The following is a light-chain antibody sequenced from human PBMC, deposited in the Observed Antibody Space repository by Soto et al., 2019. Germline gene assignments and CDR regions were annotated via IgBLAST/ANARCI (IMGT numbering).Light chain of an antibody. J-gene: IGKJ1*01. V-gene: IGKV3-15*01. Sequence: EIILTQSPVTLSVSPGERATLSCRASQSVGSNLAWYQEKGGQPPRLLIYGASSRATGVPARFSGGGSGTEFTLTNANLQSEDFAVYYCQQYDNWPPWTFGQGTKVEI. CDR1: QSVGSN. CDR3: QQYDNWPPWT. CDR2: GAS.